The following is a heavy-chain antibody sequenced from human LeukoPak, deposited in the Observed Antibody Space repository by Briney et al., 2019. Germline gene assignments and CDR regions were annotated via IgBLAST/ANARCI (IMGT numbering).Heavy chain of an antibody. D-gene: IGHD3-22*01. J-gene: IGHJ4*02. CDR2: INTNTGNP. CDR3: ARDKVRYYYDSSGYPLGY. Sequence: ASVKVSCKASGYTFTSYAMNWVRQAPGQGLEWMGWINTNTGNPTYAQGFTGRFVFSLDTSVSTAYLQISSLKAGDTAVYYCARDKVRYYYDSSGYPLGYWGQGTLVTVSS. V-gene: IGHV7-4-1*02. CDR1: GYTFTSYA.